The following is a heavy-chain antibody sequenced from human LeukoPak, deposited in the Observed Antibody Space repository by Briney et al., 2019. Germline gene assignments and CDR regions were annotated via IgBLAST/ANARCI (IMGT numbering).Heavy chain of an antibody. D-gene: IGHD4-17*01. Sequence: SVKVSCKASGGTFSSYAISWVRQAPGQGLEWMGGIIPIFGTANYAQKFQGRVTITADESTSTAYMELSSLRSEDTAVYYCATNRDHGADYYCWGQGTLVTVSS. CDR3: ATNRDHGADYYC. CDR2: IIPIFGTA. J-gene: IGHJ4*02. CDR1: GGTFSSYA. V-gene: IGHV1-69*13.